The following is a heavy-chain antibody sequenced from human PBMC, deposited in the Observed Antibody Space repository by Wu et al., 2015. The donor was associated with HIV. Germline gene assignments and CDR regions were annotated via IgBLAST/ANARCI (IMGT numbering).Heavy chain of an antibody. Sequence: QVQLVQSGAEVKKPGASVKVSCKASGYTFTSYDINWVRQATGQGLEWMGWMNPRTGNTGYAQKFQGRVTMTRDTSISTANMELSSLRSEDTAVYYCARQXAYTSGWYILDYWGQGTLVTVSS. CDR3: ARQXAYTSGWYILDY. CDR1: GYTFTSYD. D-gene: IGHD6-19*01. J-gene: IGHJ4*02. V-gene: IGHV1-8*01. CDR2: MNPRTGNT.